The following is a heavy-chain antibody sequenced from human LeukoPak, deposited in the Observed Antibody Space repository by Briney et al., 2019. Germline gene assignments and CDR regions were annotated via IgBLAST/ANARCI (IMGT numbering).Heavy chain of an antibody. J-gene: IGHJ5*02. V-gene: IGHV3-23*01. Sequence: GGSLRLSCAASGFTFSTYAVSWVRQAPGKGLEWVSAISGNGGSTSYADSVKGRFTISRDNSKNTLYLQMSSLTAEDTAVYYCAKMSWDSSSRGPWGQGTLVTVSS. CDR1: GFTFSTYA. CDR3: AKMSWDSSSRGP. D-gene: IGHD6-13*01. CDR2: ISGNGGST.